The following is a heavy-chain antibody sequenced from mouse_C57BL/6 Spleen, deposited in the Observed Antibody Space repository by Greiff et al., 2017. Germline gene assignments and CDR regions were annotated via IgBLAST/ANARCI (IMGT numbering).Heavy chain of an antibody. D-gene: IGHD2-1*01. J-gene: IGHJ2*01. Sequence: VQLQHSGPELVKPGASVKLSCKASGYTFTSYDINWVKQRPGQGLEWIGWIYPRDGSTKYNEKFKGNATLTVDTSSSTAYMELHSLTSEDSAVYFCARGNGKPYFDYWGQGTTLTVSS. CDR1: GYTFTSYD. CDR2: IYPRDGST. CDR3: ARGNGKPYFDY. V-gene: IGHV1-85*01.